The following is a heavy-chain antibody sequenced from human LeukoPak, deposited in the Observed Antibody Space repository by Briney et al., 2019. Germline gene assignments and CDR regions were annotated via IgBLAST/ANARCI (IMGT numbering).Heavy chain of an antibody. V-gene: IGHV3-23*01. Sequence: GGSLRLSCAASGFTFSSYAMSWVRQAPGKGLEWVSAISGSGGSTYYADSVKGRFTISRDNSKNTLYLQMNSLRAEDTAVYYYAKDLVRRWLQFFDYWGQGTLVTVSS. J-gene: IGHJ4*02. CDR3: AKDLVRRWLQFFDY. CDR1: GFTFSSYA. CDR2: ISGSGGST. D-gene: IGHD5-24*01.